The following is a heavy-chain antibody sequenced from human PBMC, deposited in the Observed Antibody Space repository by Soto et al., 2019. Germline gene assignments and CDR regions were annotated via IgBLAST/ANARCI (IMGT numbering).Heavy chain of an antibody. J-gene: IGHJ4*02. Sequence: QLQLQESGPGLVKPSETLSLTCTVSGGSISLSSYFWGWVRQPPGQGLDWIGTIHYSGSTFYKPSLRSRVSISVDTSKNHFSLQLNSVTAADTAVYYCTRELGGAIDSWGQGTRVAVSS. CDR1: GGSISLSSYF. CDR2: IHYSGST. V-gene: IGHV4-39*02. D-gene: IGHD1-26*01. CDR3: TRELGGAIDS.